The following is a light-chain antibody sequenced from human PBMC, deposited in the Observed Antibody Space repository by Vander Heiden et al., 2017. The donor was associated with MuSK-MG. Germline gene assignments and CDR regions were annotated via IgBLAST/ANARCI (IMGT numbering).Light chain of an antibody. Sequence: DIQMTQSPSSLSASVGDRVTITCRASQGINNYLVWFQQKPGKAPKSLIYAASNLQSGVPSKFSGSGSGTDFTLTISILQPEDFATYYCQQDKSYPLTFGGGTKVEIK. CDR1: QGINNY. V-gene: IGKV1-16*02. J-gene: IGKJ4*01. CDR3: QQDKSYPLT. CDR2: AAS.